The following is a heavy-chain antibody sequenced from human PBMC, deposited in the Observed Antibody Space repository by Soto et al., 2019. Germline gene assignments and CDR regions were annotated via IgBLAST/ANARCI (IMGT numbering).Heavy chain of an antibody. V-gene: IGHV1-2*04. CDR2: INPNSGGT. Sequence: GASVKVSCKASGYTFTGYYMHWVRQAPGQGLEWMGWINPNSGGTNYAQKFQGWVTMTRDTSISTAYMELSRLRSDDTAVYYCARGYYGSGSYYNNMDVWGKGTTVTVSS. D-gene: IGHD3-10*01. CDR1: GYTFTGYY. J-gene: IGHJ6*04. CDR3: ARGYYGSGSYYNNMDV.